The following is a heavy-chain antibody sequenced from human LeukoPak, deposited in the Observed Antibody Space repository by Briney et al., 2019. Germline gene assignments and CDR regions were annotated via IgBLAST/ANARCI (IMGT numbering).Heavy chain of an antibody. CDR2: MYSRGDT. CDR3: ARDAPQVPAAGVLAS. Sequence: GGSLRLSCAASGFTVSDNYMSWVRQAPGKGLEWVSVMYSRGDTYYANSVKGRFTFSRDISKNTLYLQMNGLRTEDTDMYYCARDAPQVPAAGVLASWGQGTLVIVSS. V-gene: IGHV3-53*01. D-gene: IGHD6-13*01. J-gene: IGHJ5*02. CDR1: GFTVSDNY.